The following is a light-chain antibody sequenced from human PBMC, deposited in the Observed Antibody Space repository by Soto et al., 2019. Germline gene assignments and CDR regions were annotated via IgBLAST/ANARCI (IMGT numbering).Light chain of an antibody. CDR3: QQSYKTPQT. V-gene: IGKV1-39*01. J-gene: IGKJ1*01. Sequence: DIQMTQSPSSLSASIGDRVTITCWASETINKYLNWYQQKPGKPPKLLIYTASTLPSGVPSRFSGSRPGTNFTLTINSLQPEDFATYYCQQSYKTPQTFGQGTKVEIK. CDR1: ETINKY. CDR2: TAS.